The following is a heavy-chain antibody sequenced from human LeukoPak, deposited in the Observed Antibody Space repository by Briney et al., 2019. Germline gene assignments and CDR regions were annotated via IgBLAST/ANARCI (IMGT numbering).Heavy chain of an antibody. CDR2: IYPGDSDT. CDR3: ARHVGDSYYYYYYMDV. V-gene: IGHV5-51*01. Sequence: GESLKISCKGSGYSFTSYWIGWVRQMHGKGLEWMGIIYPGDSDTRYSPSFQGQVTISADKSISTAYLQWSSLKASDTAMYYCARHVGDSYYYYYYMDVWGKGTTVTVSS. D-gene: IGHD2-21*02. CDR1: GYSFTSYW. J-gene: IGHJ6*03.